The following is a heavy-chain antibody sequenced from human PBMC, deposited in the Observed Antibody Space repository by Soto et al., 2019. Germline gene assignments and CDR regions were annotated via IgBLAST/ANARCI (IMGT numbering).Heavy chain of an antibody. CDR1: GYTFTSYA. Sequence: ASVKVSCKTSGYTFTSYAISWVRQAPGQGLEWMGWLSAHNGNTNYAQKFQGRVTVTTDTSTDTAYMQLRNLRSDDTAVYYCATVVGAVPYWGQGTLVTVSS. CDR2: LSAHNGNT. J-gene: IGHJ4*02. CDR3: ATVVGAVPY. V-gene: IGHV1-18*01. D-gene: IGHD1-26*01.